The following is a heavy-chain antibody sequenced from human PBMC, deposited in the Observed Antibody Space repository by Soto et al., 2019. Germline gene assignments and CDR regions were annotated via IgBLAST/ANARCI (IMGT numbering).Heavy chain of an antibody. CDR2: ISPYNGKT. V-gene: IGHV1-18*04. J-gene: IGHJ4*02. CDR3: ARVDDYVWGSFRP. D-gene: IGHD3-16*02. Sequence: ASVKVSCKASGYTFTTHGSSWVRQAPGQGLEWMGWISPYNGKTTYAQKVQGRVTMTTDTSTSTAYMELRGLRSGDTAVYYCARVDDYVWGSFRPWGQGTQVTVSS. CDR1: GYTFTTHG.